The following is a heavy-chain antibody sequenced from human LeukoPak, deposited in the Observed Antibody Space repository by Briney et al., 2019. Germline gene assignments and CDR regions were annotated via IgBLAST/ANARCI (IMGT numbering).Heavy chain of an antibody. D-gene: IGHD1-1*01. CDR3: ARVQHGDYYYYYMDV. J-gene: IGHJ6*03. CDR2: IYYSGST. V-gene: IGHV4-39*07. Sequence: SESVTLTCTVSGGSISSSSYYWGWIPQPPGKGLEWIGSIYYSGSTYYNPSLKSRVTISVDTSKNQFSLKLSSVTAADTAVYYCARVQHGDYYYYYMDVWGKGTTVTVSS. CDR1: GGSISSSSYY.